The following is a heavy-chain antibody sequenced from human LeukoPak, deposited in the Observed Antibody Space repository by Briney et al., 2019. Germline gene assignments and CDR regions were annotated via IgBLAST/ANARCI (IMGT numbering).Heavy chain of an antibody. J-gene: IGHJ4*02. V-gene: IGHV3-66*03. CDR3: AKDCSSTSCYV. D-gene: IGHD2-2*01. CDR1: GFTVSSNS. CDR2: IYSDNT. Sequence: GGSLRLSCTVSGFTVSSNSMSWVRQAPGKGLEWVSFIYSDNTHYSDSVKGRFTISRDNSKNTLYLQMNSLRAEDTAVYYCAKDCSSTSCYVWGQGTLVTVSS.